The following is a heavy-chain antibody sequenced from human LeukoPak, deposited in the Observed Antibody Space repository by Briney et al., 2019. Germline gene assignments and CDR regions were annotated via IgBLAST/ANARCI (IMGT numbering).Heavy chain of an antibody. V-gene: IGHV3-23*01. Sequence: GGSLRLSCAASGFTFSTNAMRWVRQAPGKGPEWVSAISGGGSTYYADSVKGRFTISRDNSKNTLYLQMDSLRAEDTALYYCAKATGWPYYFEYWGQGTLVTVSS. CDR2: ISGGGST. D-gene: IGHD1-1*01. J-gene: IGHJ4*02. CDR3: AKATGWPYYFEY. CDR1: GFTFSTNA.